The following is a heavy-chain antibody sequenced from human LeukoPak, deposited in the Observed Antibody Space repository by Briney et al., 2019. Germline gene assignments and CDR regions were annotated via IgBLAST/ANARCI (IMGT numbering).Heavy chain of an antibody. CDR3: ARVDSGSYSGSLDY. CDR1: GYTFTGYY. D-gene: IGHD1-26*01. J-gene: IGHJ4*02. Sequence: GASVKVSCKASGYTFTGYYMHWVRQAPGQGLEWMGWINPNSGGTNYAKKFQGRVTMTRDTSISTAYMELSRLRSDDTAVYYCARVDSGSYSGSLDYWGQGTLVTVSS. V-gene: IGHV1-2*02. CDR2: INPNSGGT.